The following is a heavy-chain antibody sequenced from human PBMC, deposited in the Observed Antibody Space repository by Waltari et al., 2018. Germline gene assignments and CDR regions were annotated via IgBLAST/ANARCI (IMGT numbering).Heavy chain of an antibody. Sequence: QVQLQESGPGLVKPSQTLSLTCTVSGGSISSGDYYWSWFRRPPGKGLVWIGYNYYSGSTYYNPSLKRRVTILVDTSKNQFSLQLSSVTAADTAVYYCARLSTVTQLACDYWGQGTLVTVSS. V-gene: IGHV4-30-4*01. CDR2: NYYSGST. CDR3: ARLSTVTQLACDY. D-gene: IGHD4-17*01. J-gene: IGHJ4*02. CDR1: GGSISSGDYY.